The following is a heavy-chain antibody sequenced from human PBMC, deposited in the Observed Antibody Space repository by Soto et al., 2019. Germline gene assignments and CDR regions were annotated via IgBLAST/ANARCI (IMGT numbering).Heavy chain of an antibody. Sequence: PSETLSLTCTVSGGSISSTSSSWRWLRQPPGKGLEWTGDIYHSGSTNYNPSLKSRVTISVDTSKNQFSLKLSSVTAADTAVYYCARGFGRFDFGVVIISSRPHYMDVWGKGTTVTVSS. CDR2: IYHSGST. J-gene: IGHJ6*03. V-gene: IGHV4-39*07. D-gene: IGHD3-3*01. CDR3: ARGFGRFDFGVVIISSRPHYMDV. CDR1: GGSISSTSSS.